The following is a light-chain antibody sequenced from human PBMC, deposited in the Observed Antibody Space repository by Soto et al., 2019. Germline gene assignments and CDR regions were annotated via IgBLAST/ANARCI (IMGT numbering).Light chain of an antibody. CDR1: QSVSSY. Sequence: EIVLTQSPATLSLSPGERATLSCRASQSVSSYLAWYQQKPGQAPRLLIYDASNRATGIPDRFSGSGSGTDLTLTISRLEPEDFAVYYCQKFSSYPLTCGGGTKVDIK. V-gene: IGKV3-11*01. CDR3: QKFSSYPLT. J-gene: IGKJ4*01. CDR2: DAS.